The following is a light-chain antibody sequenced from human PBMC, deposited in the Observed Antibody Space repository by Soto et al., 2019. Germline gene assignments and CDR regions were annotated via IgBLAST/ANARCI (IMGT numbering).Light chain of an antibody. V-gene: IGKV3-20*01. CDR3: QQYGSSPRT. CDR2: GAS. CDR1: QSVSSY. Sequence: EIVVTQSPATLSLSSGERATLSCRASQSVSSYLAWYQQKPGQAPSLLIYGASSRATGIPDRFSGSGSGTDFTLTISRLEPEDFAVYYCQQYGSSPRTFGQGTKVDVK. J-gene: IGKJ1*01.